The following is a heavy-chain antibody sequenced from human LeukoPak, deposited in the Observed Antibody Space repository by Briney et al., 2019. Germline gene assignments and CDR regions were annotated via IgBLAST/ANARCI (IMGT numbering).Heavy chain of an antibody. J-gene: IGHJ4*02. CDR3: ARVAASDYGDYGPLYFDY. CDR1: GFTFSSYW. CDR2: IKQDGSEK. V-gene: IGHV3-7*03. D-gene: IGHD4-17*01. Sequence: GSLRLSCAASGFTFSSYWMSWVRQAPGKGLEWVANIKQDGSEKYYVDSVKGRFTISRDNAKNSLYLQMNSLRAKDTAVYYCARVAASDYGDYGPLYFDYWGQGTLVTVSS.